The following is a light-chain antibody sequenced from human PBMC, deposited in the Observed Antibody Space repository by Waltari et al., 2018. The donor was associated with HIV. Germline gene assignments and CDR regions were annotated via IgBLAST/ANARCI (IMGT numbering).Light chain of an antibody. CDR3: QSYDSSLSGDVV. V-gene: IGLV1-40*01. CDR1: SSNIGAGYA. CDR2: GNS. Sequence: QSVLTQPPSVSGAPGQRVTISCTGSSSNIGAGYAVHWYQPLPGTAPKLLIYGNSNRPAGVPDRFSGSKSGTSASLAITGLQAEDEADYYCQSYDSSLSGDVVFGGGTKLTVL. J-gene: IGLJ2*01.